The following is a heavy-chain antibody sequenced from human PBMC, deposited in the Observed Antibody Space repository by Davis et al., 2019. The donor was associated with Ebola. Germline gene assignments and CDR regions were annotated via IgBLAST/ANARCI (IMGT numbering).Heavy chain of an antibody. V-gene: IGHV1-18*01. J-gene: IGHJ5*02. Sequence: AASVKVSCKASGYTFTSYGISWVRQAPGQGLEWMGWISAYNGNTNYAQNLQGRVTMTTATSTCTAYMEVRSLRYDDKAVYYCARGVTMDLPSGGFDPWGQGTLVTVSS. CDR1: GYTFTSYG. CDR2: ISAYNGNT. D-gene: IGHD3-10*01. CDR3: ARGVTMDLPSGGFDP.